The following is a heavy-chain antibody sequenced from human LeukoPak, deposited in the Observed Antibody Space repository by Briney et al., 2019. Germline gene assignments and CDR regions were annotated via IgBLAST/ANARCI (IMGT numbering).Heavy chain of an antibody. CDR1: GFTFSSYA. D-gene: IGHD5-12*01. Sequence: PGRSLRLSCAASGFTFSSYAMHWVRQAPGKGLEWVAVISYDGSNKYYADSVKGRFTISRDNSKNTLFLQMNSLRAEDTAVYYCARDTEKWIPFDYWGQGTLVTVSS. V-gene: IGHV3-30-3*01. CDR3: ARDTEKWIPFDY. CDR2: ISYDGSNK. J-gene: IGHJ4*02.